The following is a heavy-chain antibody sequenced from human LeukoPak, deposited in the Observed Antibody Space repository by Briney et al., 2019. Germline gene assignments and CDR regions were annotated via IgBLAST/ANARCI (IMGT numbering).Heavy chain of an antibody. V-gene: IGHV3-33*06. D-gene: IGHD6-13*01. CDR3: AKVVQYTASTGTGLDY. CDR1: GFTFFNYG. Sequence: GGSLRLSCAASGFTFFNYGMHWVRQAPGKGLDWVAVIWSDGSYKYYADPVKGRFTISRDNPKNTLYLQMNSLRAEDTATYYCAKVVQYTASTGTGLDYWGQGTLVTVSS. CDR2: IWSDGSYK. J-gene: IGHJ4*02.